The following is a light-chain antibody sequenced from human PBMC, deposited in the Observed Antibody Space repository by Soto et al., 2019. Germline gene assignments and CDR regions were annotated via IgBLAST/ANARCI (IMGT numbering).Light chain of an antibody. J-gene: IGLJ2*01. CDR3: CSYAGSHARV. CDR1: SSDVGGYNY. CDR2: DVS. V-gene: IGLV2-11*01. Sequence: QSALTQPRSVSGSPGQSVTISCTGTSSDVGGYNYVSWYQQHPGKAPKLMIYDVSKRPSGVPDRFSGSKSGNTASLTISGLQAEDEADYYCCSYAGSHARVFCGGTELTV.